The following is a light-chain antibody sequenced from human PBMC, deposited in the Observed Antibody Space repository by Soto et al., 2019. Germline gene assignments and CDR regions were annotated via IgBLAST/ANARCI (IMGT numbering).Light chain of an antibody. Sequence: QSVLTQPPSASGTPGQRVTISCSGSSSKIGTNAVTWYEHLPGTAPKLLIYGQNQRPAGVPDRFSGSKSGTSASLAISGLQSEDEADYYCAVCDDSLAGRVFGGGTKLTVL. CDR3: AVCDDSLAGRV. CDR1: SSKIGTNA. CDR2: GQN. V-gene: IGLV1-44*01. J-gene: IGLJ2*01.